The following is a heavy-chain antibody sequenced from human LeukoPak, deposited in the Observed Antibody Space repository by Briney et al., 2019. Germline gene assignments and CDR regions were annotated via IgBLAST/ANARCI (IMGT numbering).Heavy chain of an antibody. CDR1: GGSISTRSYY. D-gene: IGHD3-3*01. J-gene: IGHJ4*02. CDR2: IFYSGST. Sequence: PSETLSLTCTVSGGSISTRSYYWGWIRQPPGKGLEWIGSIFYSGSTYYNPSLKSRVTISVDTSKNQFSLKLSSVTAADTAVYYCATEYYDFWSAQGLHFDYWGQGTLVTVSS. V-gene: IGHV4-39*01. CDR3: ATEYYDFWSAQGLHFDY.